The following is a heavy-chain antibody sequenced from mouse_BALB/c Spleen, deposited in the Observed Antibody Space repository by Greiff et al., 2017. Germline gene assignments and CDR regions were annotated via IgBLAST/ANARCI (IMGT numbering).Heavy chain of an antibody. CDR3: ASGGYMDY. CDR1: GYSFTSYW. Sequence: QVQLQQSGTVLARPGASVKMSCKASGYSFTSYWMHWVKQRPGQGLEWIGAIYPGNSDTSYNQKFKGKATLTVDKSSSTAYMHLNSLTSEDSAVYYCASGGYMDYWGQGTAVTVSS. V-gene: IGHV1-87*01. J-gene: IGHJ4*01. CDR2: IYPGNSDT. D-gene: IGHD2-2*01.